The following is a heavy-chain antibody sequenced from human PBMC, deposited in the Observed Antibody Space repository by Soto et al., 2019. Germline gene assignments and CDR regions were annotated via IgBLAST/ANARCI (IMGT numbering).Heavy chain of an antibody. CDR2: IIPIFGTA. D-gene: IGHD5-12*01. CDR1: GGTFSSYA. V-gene: IGHV1-69*13. J-gene: IGHJ4*02. CDR3: ARVYSGYDIYFDY. Sequence: GASVKVSCKASGGTFSSYAISWVRQAPGQGLEWMGGIIPIFGTANYAQKFQGRVTITADESTSTAYMELSSLRSEDTAMYYCARVYSGYDIYFDYWGQGTLVTVSS.